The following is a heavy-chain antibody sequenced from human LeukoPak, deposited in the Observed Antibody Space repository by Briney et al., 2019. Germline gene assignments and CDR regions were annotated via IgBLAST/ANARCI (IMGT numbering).Heavy chain of an antibody. Sequence: SETLSLTCTVSGGSINSSSYYWGWIRQPPGKGLEWIGEINHSGSTNYNPSLKSRVTISVDTSKNQFSLKLSSVTAADTAVYYCARHDYRAIPTGISWYFDLWGRGTLVTVSS. V-gene: IGHV4-39*01. CDR2: INHSGST. CDR3: ARHDYRAIPTGISWYFDL. CDR1: GGSINSSSYY. J-gene: IGHJ2*01. D-gene: IGHD4-11*01.